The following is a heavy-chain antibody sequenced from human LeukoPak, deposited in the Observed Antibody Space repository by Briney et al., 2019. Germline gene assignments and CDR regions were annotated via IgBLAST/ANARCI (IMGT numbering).Heavy chain of an antibody. J-gene: IGHJ3*02. CDR1: GYTFTSYG. V-gene: IGHV1-18*01. CDR2: ISAYNGNT. Sequence: ASVKFSCKASGYTFTSYGISWVRQAPGQGLEWMGWISAYNGNTNYAQKLQGRVTMTTDTSTSTAYMELRSLRSDDTAVYYCALTTVTTDDAFDIWGQGTMVTVSS. CDR3: ALTTVTTDDAFDI. D-gene: IGHD4-17*01.